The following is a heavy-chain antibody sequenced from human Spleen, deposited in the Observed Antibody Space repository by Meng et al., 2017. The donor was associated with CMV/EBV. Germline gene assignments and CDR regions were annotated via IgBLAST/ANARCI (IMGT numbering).Heavy chain of an antibody. CDR1: GGSISSSSYY. Sequence: SETLSLTCTVSGGSISSSSYYWGWIRQPPGKGLEWIGEINHSGSTNYNPSLKSRVTISVDTSKNQFSLKLSSVTAADTAVYYCARGVRKYCSSTSCYNYYYGMDVWGQGTTVTVSS. V-gene: IGHV4-39*07. J-gene: IGHJ6*02. CDR3: ARGVRKYCSSTSCYNYYYGMDV. D-gene: IGHD2-2*01. CDR2: INHSGST.